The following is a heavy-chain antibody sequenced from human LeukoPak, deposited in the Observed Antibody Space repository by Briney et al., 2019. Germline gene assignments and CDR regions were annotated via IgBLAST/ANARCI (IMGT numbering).Heavy chain of an antibody. CDR2: IRYDGSNK. CDR3: ARVDRCSGGSCYHYFDY. V-gene: IGHV3-30*02. J-gene: IGHJ4*02. D-gene: IGHD2-15*01. CDR1: GFTFSSYG. Sequence: QSGGSLRLSCAASGFTFSSYGMHWVRQAPGKGLEWVAFIRYDGSNKYYADSVKGRFTISRDNAKNSLYLQMNSLRAEDTAVYYCARVDRCSGGSCYHYFDYWGQGTLVTVSS.